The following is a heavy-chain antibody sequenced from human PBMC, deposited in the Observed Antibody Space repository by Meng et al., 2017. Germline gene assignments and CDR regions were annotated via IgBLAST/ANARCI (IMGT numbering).Heavy chain of an antibody. J-gene: IGHJ3*02. Sequence: GESLKISCAASGFTFSSYGMHWVRQAPGKGLEWVAVIWYDGSNKYYADSVKGRFTISRDNSKNTLYLQMNSLRAEDTAVYYCARGGVDTAMVPAAFDIWGQGTMVTVSS. V-gene: IGHV3-33*01. CDR1: GFTFSSYG. CDR2: IWYDGSNK. D-gene: IGHD5-18*01. CDR3: ARGGVDTAMVPAAFDI.